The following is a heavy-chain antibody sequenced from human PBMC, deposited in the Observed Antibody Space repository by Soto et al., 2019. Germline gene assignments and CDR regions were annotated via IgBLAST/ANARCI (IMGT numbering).Heavy chain of an antibody. CDR2: ISSSSSTI. Sequence: GGSLRLSCAASGFTFSRYGMHWVRQAPGKGLEWVSYISSSSSTIYYADSVKGRFTISRDNAKNSLYLQMNSLRDEDTAVYYCAREPYYDFWSGPEDYYYYGMDVWGQGTTVTVSS. V-gene: IGHV3-48*02. CDR3: AREPYYDFWSGPEDYYYYGMDV. D-gene: IGHD3-3*01. CDR1: GFTFSRYG. J-gene: IGHJ6*02.